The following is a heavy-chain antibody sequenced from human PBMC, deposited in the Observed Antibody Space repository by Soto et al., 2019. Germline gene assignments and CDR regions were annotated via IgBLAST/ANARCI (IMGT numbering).Heavy chain of an antibody. V-gene: IGHV1-3*01. Sequence: ASVKVSCNASGYTFTSYAMHLVRQAPGQRLEWMGWINAGSGNTKYSQKFQGRVTITRDTSASTAYMELSSLRSEDTAVYYCARSIVVVTAADYWGQGTLVTVSS. CDR3: ARSIVVVTAADY. CDR1: GYTFTSYA. CDR2: INAGSGNT. D-gene: IGHD2-21*02. J-gene: IGHJ4*02.